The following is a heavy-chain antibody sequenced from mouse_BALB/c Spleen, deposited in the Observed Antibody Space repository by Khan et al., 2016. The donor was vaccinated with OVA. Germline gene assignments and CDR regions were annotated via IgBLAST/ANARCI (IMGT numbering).Heavy chain of an antibody. V-gene: IGHV1S136*01. Sequence: VQLQQSGPELVKPGASVKMSCKASGYTFTNYIIHWVKQTPGQGLEWIGYVNPYNDGTKYNEKFKGRATLTSDKSSSTAYMELSGLTSEDSAVYYCERDYGRSVWFSYWGQGTLVTVSA. CDR1: GYTFTNYI. CDR3: ERDYGRSVWFSY. CDR2: VNPYNDGT. D-gene: IGHD1-1*01. J-gene: IGHJ3*01.